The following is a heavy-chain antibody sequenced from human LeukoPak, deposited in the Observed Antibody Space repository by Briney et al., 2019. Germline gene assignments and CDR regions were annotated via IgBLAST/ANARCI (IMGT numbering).Heavy chain of an antibody. D-gene: IGHD4-11*01. J-gene: IGHJ3*02. CDR1: GGTFSSYA. CDR2: IIPIFGTA. CDR3: ATSTATLLVTVNAFDI. Sequence: ASVKVSCKASGGTFSSYAISWVRQAPGQGLEWMGGIIPIFGTANYAQKFQGRVTITTDESTSTAYMELSSLRSEDTAVYYCATSTATLLVTVNAFDIWGQGTMVTVSS. V-gene: IGHV1-69*05.